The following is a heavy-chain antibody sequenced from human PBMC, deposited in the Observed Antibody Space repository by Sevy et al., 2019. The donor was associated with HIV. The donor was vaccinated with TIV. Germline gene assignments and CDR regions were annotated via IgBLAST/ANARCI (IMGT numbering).Heavy chain of an antibody. Sequence: GGSLRLSCAASGFTFSDYSMSWIRQAPGKGLEWVSYISSSGSTIYYADSVKGRYTISRDNGKNSLYLQMNSLRSEDTAWYYWARFYCSGTNCYPAYYYDGIDVWGQGTTVTVSS. CDR3: ARFYCSGTNCYPAYYYDGIDV. D-gene: IGHD2-15*01. J-gene: IGHJ6*02. CDR2: ISSSGSTI. CDR1: GFTFSDYS. V-gene: IGHV3-11*01.